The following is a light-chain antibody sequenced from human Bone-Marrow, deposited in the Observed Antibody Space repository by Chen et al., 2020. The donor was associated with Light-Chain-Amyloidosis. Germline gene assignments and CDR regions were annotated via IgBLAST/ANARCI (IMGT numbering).Light chain of an antibody. CDR2: YDS. CDR3: QVWDSSGDHRGV. V-gene: IGLV3-21*04. Sequence: SYVLTQPPSVSVAPGQTATITCGGNNIGSKSVHWYQHKPGQAPVLVIYYDSDRPSGIPERFSGSNSGNTATLTISRVEAGDEADYYCQVWDSSGDHRGVFGTGTKVTVL. CDR1: NIGSKS. J-gene: IGLJ1*01.